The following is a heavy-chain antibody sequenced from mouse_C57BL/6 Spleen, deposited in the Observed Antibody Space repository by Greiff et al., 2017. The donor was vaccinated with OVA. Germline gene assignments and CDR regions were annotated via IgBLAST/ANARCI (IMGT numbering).Heavy chain of an antibody. Sequence: VQLQQSGPELVKPGASVKISCKASGYAFSSSWMNWVKQRPGKGLEWIGRIYPGDGDTNYNGKFKGKATLTADKSSSTAYMQLSSLTSEDSAVYFCARGNYVYAMDYWGQGTSGTVSS. CDR2: IYPGDGDT. CDR1: GYAFSSSW. D-gene: IGHD2-1*01. J-gene: IGHJ4*01. V-gene: IGHV1-82*01. CDR3: ARGNYVYAMDY.